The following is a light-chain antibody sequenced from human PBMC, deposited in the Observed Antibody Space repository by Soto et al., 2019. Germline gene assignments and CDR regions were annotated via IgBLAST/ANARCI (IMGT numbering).Light chain of an antibody. J-gene: IGKJ1*01. CDR2: AAS. CDR3: LQVYSFPRM. CDR1: QDIGGR. Sequence: DIQMTQSQPSLSASVGDRVCITCGASQDIGGRLAWFQQKPGKAPQYLIQAASILQSGVPSRFSGSGSGTEFILTINNLQPEDFASYFCLQVYSFPRMFGLGTKVDIK. V-gene: IGKV1-12*01.